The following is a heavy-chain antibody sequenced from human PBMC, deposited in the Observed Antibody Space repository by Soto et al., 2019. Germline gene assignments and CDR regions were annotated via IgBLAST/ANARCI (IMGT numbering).Heavy chain of an antibody. Sequence: ASVKVSCKASGYTFTSYGISWVRQAPGQGLEWMGWISAYNGNTNYAQKLQGRVTMTTDTSTSTAYMELRSLRSDDTAVYYCARIPQARGYCSGGSCYSCFDYWGQGTLVTVSS. D-gene: IGHD2-15*01. CDR3: ARIPQARGYCSGGSCYSCFDY. CDR2: ISAYNGNT. J-gene: IGHJ4*02. CDR1: GYTFTSYG. V-gene: IGHV1-18*01.